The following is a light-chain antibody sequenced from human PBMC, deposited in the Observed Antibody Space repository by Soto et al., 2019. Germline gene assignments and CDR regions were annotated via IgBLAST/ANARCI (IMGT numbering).Light chain of an antibody. CDR2: DVS. V-gene: IGLV2-14*03. CDR3: SSYTSSNTLI. CDR1: SNDVGAYKY. J-gene: IGLJ2*01. Sequence: QSVLTQPASVSGSPGLSINVSCTGTSNDVGAYKYVSWYQQYSGKAPKLMIYDVSNRPSGVSSRFSGSKSGNTASLTISGLQAEDEADYYCSSYTSSNTLIFGGGTKLTVL.